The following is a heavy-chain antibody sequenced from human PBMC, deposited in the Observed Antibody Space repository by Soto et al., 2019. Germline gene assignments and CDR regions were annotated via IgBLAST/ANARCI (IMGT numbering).Heavy chain of an antibody. CDR2: INPSRGGT. V-gene: IGHV1-46*03. CDR3: TRSIITTAGTDAFDL. J-gene: IGHJ3*01. Sequence: QVQLVQSGAEVKKPGASVRVSCKASAYTFTSYYVHWVRQAPRQGPEWMGMINPSRGGTDYAQKFQGRVTMTRDTSTTTVYMELSSLRSEDTAIYYCTRSIITTAGTDAFDLWGQGTLVTVSS. D-gene: IGHD6-13*01. CDR1: AYTFTSYY.